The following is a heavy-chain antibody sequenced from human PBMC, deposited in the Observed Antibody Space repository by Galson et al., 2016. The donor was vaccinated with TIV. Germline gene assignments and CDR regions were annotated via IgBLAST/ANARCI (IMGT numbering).Heavy chain of an antibody. V-gene: IGHV3-23*01. J-gene: IGHJ4*02. Sequence: SLRLSCAASGFTFSRYAMSWVRQVPGKGLEWVSTITSSGASTDYADSVKGRFTISRDNSKNTLYLQMNSLRAEATALYYCAKLGVVILTPFDYWGQGAMVTVAS. CDR3: AKLGVVILTPFDY. CDR1: GFTFSRYA. D-gene: IGHD3-22*01. CDR2: ITSSGAST.